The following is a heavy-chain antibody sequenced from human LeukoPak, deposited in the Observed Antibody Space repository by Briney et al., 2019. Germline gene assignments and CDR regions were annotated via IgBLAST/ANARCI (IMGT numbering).Heavy chain of an antibody. D-gene: IGHD3-22*01. CDR3: ARGSGYYDSSGSDY. CDR2: IWYDGSKK. J-gene: IGHJ4*02. CDR1: GFTFSSYG. Sequence: GGSLRLSCAASGFTFSSYGMHWVRQAPGKGLEWVAVIWYDGSKKYYADSVKGRFTISRDNSKNTLYLQMNSLRAEDTAVYYCARGSGYYDSSGSDYWGQGTLVTVSS. V-gene: IGHV3-33*01.